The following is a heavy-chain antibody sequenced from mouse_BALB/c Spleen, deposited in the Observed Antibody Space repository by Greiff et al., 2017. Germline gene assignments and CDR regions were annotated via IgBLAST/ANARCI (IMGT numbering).Heavy chain of an antibody. CDR3: ARSSYRYDDWFAY. D-gene: IGHD2-14*01. CDR2: IYPGDGDT. J-gene: IGHJ3*01. V-gene: IGHV1-87*01. Sequence: VQLQQSGAELARPGASVKLSCKASGYTFTSYWMQWVKQRPGQGLEWIGAIYPGDGDTRYTQKFKGKATLTADKSSSTAYMQLSSLASEDSAVYYCARSSYRYDDWFAYWGQGTLVTVSA. CDR1: GYTFTSYW.